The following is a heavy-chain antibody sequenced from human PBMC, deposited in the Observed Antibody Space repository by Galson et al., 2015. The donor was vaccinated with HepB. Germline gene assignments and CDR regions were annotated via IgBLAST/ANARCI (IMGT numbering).Heavy chain of an antibody. D-gene: IGHD3-22*01. J-gene: IGHJ4*02. CDR2: ISAYNGNT. Sequence: VKVSCKASGYTFTSYGISWVRQAPGQGLEWMGWISAYNGNTDYAQKVQGRVTMTTDTSTSTAYMELRSLRSDDTAVYYCARDEWTMIPSGSHSPVDYWGQGTLVTVSS. CDR1: GYTFTSYG. CDR3: ARDEWTMIPSGSHSPVDY. V-gene: IGHV1-18*01.